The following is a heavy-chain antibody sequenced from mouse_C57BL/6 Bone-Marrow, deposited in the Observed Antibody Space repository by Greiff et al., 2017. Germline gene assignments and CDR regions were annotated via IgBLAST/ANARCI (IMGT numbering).Heavy chain of an antibody. D-gene: IGHD3-1*01. CDR2: IRSKSNNYAT. J-gene: IGHJ2*01. Sequence: EVHLVESGGGLVQPKGSLKLSCAASGFSFNTYAMNWVRQAPGKGLEWVARIRSKSNNYATYYADSVKDRFTISRDDSESMLYLQMNNLKTEDTAMYYCVRHLGGFDYWGQGTTLTVSS. V-gene: IGHV10-1*01. CDR3: VRHLGGFDY. CDR1: GFSFNTYA.